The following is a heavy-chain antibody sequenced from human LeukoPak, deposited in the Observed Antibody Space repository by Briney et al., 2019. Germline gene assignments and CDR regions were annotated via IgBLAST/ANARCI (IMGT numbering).Heavy chain of an antibody. CDR1: GFTVSSNY. Sequence: GGALRLSCAASGFTVSSNYMSWVRQAPGRGLEWVSVIYSVGSTYYGDSVKDRFTISRHNSKNTLYPQMNSVKAEDTPVYYSAREPRYSIGWYDWGQRTLVTVSS. CDR2: IYSVGST. CDR3: AREPRYSIGWYD. J-gene: IGHJ4*02. D-gene: IGHD6-19*01. V-gene: IGHV3-53*01.